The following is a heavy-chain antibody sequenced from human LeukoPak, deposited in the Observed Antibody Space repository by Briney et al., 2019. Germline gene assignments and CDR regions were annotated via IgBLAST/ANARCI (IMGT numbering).Heavy chain of an antibody. CDR1: GYTFTGYY. Sequence: ASVKVSCKASGYTFTGYYMHWVRQAPGQGLEWMGRINPNSGGTNYAQEFQGRVTMTRDTSISTAYMELSRLRSDDTAVYYCARDYYGSGSRNWFDPWGQGTLVTVSS. CDR3: ARDYYGSGSRNWFDP. J-gene: IGHJ5*02. V-gene: IGHV1-2*06. CDR2: INPNSGGT. D-gene: IGHD3-10*01.